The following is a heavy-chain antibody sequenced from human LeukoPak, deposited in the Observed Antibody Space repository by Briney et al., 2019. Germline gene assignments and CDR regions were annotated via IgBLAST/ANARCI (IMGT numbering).Heavy chain of an antibody. CDR3: ARDGLYDFWSGYLHYYYYMDV. V-gene: IGHV3-7*01. J-gene: IGHJ6*03. CDR2: MNQDGSEI. CDR1: GFTFSSYW. Sequence: PGGSLRLSCAASGFTFSSYWMSWVRQAPGKGLEWVANMNQDGSEIYHVDSVKGRFTISRDNAKNSLYLQMNSLRAEDTAVYYCARDGLYDFWSGYLHYYYYMDVWGKGTTVTVSS. D-gene: IGHD3-3*01.